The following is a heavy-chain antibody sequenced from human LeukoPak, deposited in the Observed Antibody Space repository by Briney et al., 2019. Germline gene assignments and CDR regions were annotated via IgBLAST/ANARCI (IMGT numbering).Heavy chain of an antibody. D-gene: IGHD3-22*01. CDR1: GFTFSSYS. Sequence: PGGSLRLSCAASGFTFSSYSMNWVRQAPGKGLEWVSSISSSSSYIYYADSVKGRFTISRDNAKNSLYLQMNSLRAEDTAVYYCARESDSSSYYCIDYWGQGTLVTVSS. V-gene: IGHV3-21*01. CDR2: ISSSSSYI. J-gene: IGHJ4*02. CDR3: ARESDSSSYYCIDY.